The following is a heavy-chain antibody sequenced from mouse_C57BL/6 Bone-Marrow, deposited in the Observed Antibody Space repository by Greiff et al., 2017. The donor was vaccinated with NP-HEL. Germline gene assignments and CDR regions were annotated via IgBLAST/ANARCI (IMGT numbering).Heavy chain of an antibody. D-gene: IGHD2-1*01. CDR1: GYTFTSYW. CDR3: ARGGYYGNCWLFAY. CDR2: IHPNSGST. J-gene: IGHJ3*01. V-gene: IGHV1-64*01. Sequence: QVQLKQPGAELVKPGASVKLSCKASGYTFTSYWMHWVKQRPGQGLEWIGMIHPNSGSTNYNEKFKSKATLTVDKSSSTAYMQLSSLTSEDSAVYYCARGGYYGNCWLFAYWGQGTLVTVSA.